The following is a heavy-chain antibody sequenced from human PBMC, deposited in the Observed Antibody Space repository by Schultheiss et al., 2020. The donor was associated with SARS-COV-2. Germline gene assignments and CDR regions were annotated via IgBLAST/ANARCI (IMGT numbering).Heavy chain of an antibody. CDR2: INPNSGGT. V-gene: IGHV1-2*04. J-gene: IGHJ4*02. CDR3: ARGPVDIVATSHFDY. D-gene: IGHD5-12*01. CDR1: GYTFTSYD. Sequence: ASVKVSCKASGYTFTSYDINWVRQATGQGLEWMGWINPNSGGTNYAQKFQGWVTMTRDTSISTAYMELSRLRSDDTAVYYCARGPVDIVATSHFDYWGQGTLVTVSS.